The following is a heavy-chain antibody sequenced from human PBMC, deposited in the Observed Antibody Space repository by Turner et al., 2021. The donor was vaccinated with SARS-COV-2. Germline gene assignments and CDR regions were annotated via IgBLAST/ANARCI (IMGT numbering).Heavy chain of an antibody. V-gene: IGHV4-39*01. D-gene: IGHD5-18*01. J-gene: IGHJ3*02. CDR2: IYYSGST. Sequence: QLQLQESGPGLLRPSQTLSLTCTVSGGSISSSSYYWGWIRQPPGKGLEWIGSIYYSGSTYYNPSLKSRVTTSVDTSKNQFSLKMSSVTAADTAVYYCASTVWLRGAFDIWGQGTMVTVSS. CDR3: ASTVWLRGAFDI. CDR1: GGSISSSSYY.